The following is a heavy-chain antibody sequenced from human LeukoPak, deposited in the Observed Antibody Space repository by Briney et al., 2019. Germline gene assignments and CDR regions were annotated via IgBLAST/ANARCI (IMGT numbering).Heavy chain of an antibody. CDR1: GFTFSSYA. Sequence: GGSLRLSCAASGFTFSSYAMGWVRQAPGKGLEWVSGIGGSGGSTYYADSVKGRFTISRDNAKNSLYLQMNSLRAEDTAVYYCARAAGIAAAVGYWGQGTLVTVSS. CDR2: IGGSGGST. V-gene: IGHV3-23*01. CDR3: ARAAGIAAAVGY. D-gene: IGHD6-13*01. J-gene: IGHJ4*02.